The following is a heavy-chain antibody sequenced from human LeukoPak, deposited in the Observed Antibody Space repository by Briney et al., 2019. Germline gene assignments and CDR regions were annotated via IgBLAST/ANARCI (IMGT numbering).Heavy chain of an antibody. J-gene: IGHJ4*02. CDR1: GYTFTSYG. V-gene: IGHV1-18*01. D-gene: IGHD3-3*01. Sequence: GAVKVSCKASGYTFTSYGISWVRQPPGQEREGMGWISAYNSNTNYAQRLQGRVTMTTDTSTSTAYMELRSLRSDDTAVYYCPRDSRLDFWSGYLPYWGQGTLVTVSS. CDR3: PRDSRLDFWSGYLPY. CDR2: ISAYNSNT.